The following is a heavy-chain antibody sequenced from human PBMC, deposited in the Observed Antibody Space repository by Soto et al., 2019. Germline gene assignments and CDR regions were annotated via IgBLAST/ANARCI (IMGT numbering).Heavy chain of an antibody. CDR2: ISYDGSNK. D-gene: IGHD3-10*01. CDR3: AKDSPRGGLLTYYYGMDV. J-gene: IGHJ6*02. V-gene: IGHV3-30*04. Sequence: QVQLVESGGGVVQPGRSLRLSCAASGFTFSSYAMHWVRQAPGKGLEWVAVISYDGSNKYYADSVKGRFTISRDNSKNTLYLQMNSLRAEDTAVYYCAKDSPRGGLLTYYYGMDVWGQGTTVTVSS. CDR1: GFTFSSYA.